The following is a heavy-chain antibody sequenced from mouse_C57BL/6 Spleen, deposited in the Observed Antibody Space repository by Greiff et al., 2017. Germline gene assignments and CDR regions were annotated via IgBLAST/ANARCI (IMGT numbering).Heavy chain of an antibody. Sequence: QVQLKQPGAELVKPGASVKLSCKASGYTFTSYWMQWVKQRPGQGLEWIGEIDPSVSYTNSNQKFKGKATLTVDTSSSTAYVQLSSLTSEDSAVYYCARYYYGSSYGYFDYWGQGTTLTVSS. J-gene: IGHJ2*01. CDR2: IDPSVSYT. D-gene: IGHD1-1*01. CDR1: GYTFTSYW. V-gene: IGHV1-50*01. CDR3: ARYYYGSSYGYFDY.